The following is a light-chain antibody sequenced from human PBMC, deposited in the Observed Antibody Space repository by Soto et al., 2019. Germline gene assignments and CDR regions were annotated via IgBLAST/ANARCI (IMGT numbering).Light chain of an antibody. CDR1: SSNIAKNY. Sequence: QSVLTQPPSVSAAPGQKVTISCSGGSSNIAKNYVSWFQQLPGTAPKLLIYDNDKRPSGIPDRFSGSKSGTSATLGITGPQTGDEADYYCGTWDNSLSAVVFGGGTKLTVL. V-gene: IGLV1-51*01. J-gene: IGLJ2*01. CDR3: GTWDNSLSAVV. CDR2: DND.